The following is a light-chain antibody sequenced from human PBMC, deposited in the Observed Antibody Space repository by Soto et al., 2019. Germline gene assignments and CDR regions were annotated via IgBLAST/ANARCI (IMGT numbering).Light chain of an antibody. CDR3: LQDYTYPWT. V-gene: IGKV1-5*01. J-gene: IGKJ1*01. CDR1: QSISSW. CDR2: DAS. Sequence: DLQMTQSPSTLSASVGDRVTITCRASQSISSWLAWYQQKPGKAPKLLIYDASSLESGVPSRFSGSASGTDFTLTISSLQPEDFATYYCLQDYTYPWTFGQGTKVDIK.